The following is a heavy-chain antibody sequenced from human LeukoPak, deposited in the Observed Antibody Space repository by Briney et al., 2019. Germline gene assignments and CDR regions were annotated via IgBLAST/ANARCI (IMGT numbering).Heavy chain of an antibody. CDR3: ARVIAAAGPFDY. V-gene: IGHV4-59*01. Sequence: SETLSLTCTVSGGSISSYYWSWIRQPPGKGLEWIGYIYYSGSTNCSPSLKSRVTISVDTSKNQFSLKLSSVTAADTAVYYCARVIAAAGPFDYWGQGTLVTVSS. CDR2: IYYSGST. J-gene: IGHJ4*02. D-gene: IGHD6-13*01. CDR1: GGSISSYY.